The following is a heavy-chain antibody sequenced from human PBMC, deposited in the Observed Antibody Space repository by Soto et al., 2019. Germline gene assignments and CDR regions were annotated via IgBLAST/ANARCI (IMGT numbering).Heavy chain of an antibody. J-gene: IGHJ5*02. CDR2: IDPSDSYT. Sequence: GESLKISCKGSGYSFTSYWISWVRQMPGKGLEWMGRIDPSDSYTNYSPSFQGHVTISADKSISTAYLQWSSLKASDTAMYYCARLDTAMAKGGDWFDPWGQGTLVTVSS. CDR1: GYSFTSYW. CDR3: ARLDTAMAKGGDWFDP. D-gene: IGHD5-18*01. V-gene: IGHV5-10-1*01.